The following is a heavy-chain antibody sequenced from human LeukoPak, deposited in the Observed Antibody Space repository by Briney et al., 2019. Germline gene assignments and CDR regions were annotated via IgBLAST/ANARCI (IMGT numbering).Heavy chain of an antibody. Sequence: GGSLRLSCAASGFTSSTYGMHWVRQAPGKGLEWVAFIRYDGSDKYYADSVKGRFTISRDNSKNTLSLQMNSLRPEDTAVYYCTRAGGLVRGVHYYYYMDVRGKGTTVTISS. CDR2: IRYDGSDK. J-gene: IGHJ6*03. D-gene: IGHD3-10*01. CDR3: TRAGGLVRGVHYYYYMDV. CDR1: GFTSSTYG. V-gene: IGHV3-30*02.